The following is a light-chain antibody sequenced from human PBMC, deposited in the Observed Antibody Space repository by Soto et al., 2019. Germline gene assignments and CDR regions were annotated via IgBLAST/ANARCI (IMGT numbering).Light chain of an antibody. CDR3: AAWDDSLTNVL. CDR2: RND. V-gene: IGLV1-47*01. CDR1: TSNIGTNY. Sequence: QSVLTQPPSASGTPGQRVTISCSGSTSNIGTNYVFWYQQLPGTAPKLLIYRNDQRPSGVPDRFSGSKSGSSASLAVSGLRSEDEADYYCAAWDDSLTNVLFGGGTKVTVL. J-gene: IGLJ2*01.